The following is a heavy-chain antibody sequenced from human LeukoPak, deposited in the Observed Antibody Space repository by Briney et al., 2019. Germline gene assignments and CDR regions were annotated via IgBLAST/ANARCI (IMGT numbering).Heavy chain of an antibody. CDR1: GFTFSSYA. Sequence: GRSLRLSCAASGFTFSSYAMHWVRQAPGKGLEWVAVISYDGSNKYYADSVKGRFTISRDNSKNTVSLQMNSLRAEDTAVYYCAKDLACVGDCYYEYFQHWGQGTLVTVSS. CDR2: ISYDGSNK. D-gene: IGHD2-21*02. V-gene: IGHV3-30*04. J-gene: IGHJ1*01. CDR3: AKDLACVGDCYYEYFQH.